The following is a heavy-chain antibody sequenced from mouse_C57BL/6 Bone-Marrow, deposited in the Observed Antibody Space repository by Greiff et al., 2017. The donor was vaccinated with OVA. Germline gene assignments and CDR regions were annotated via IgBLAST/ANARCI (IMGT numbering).Heavy chain of an antibody. J-gene: IGHJ4*01. Sequence: EVQVVESGGGLVKPGGSLKLSCAASGFTFSDYGMHWVRQAPEKGLEWVAYISSGSSTIYYADTVKGRFTISRDNAKNTLFLQMTSLRSEDTAMDYCAGNGYYDAMDYWGQGTSVTVSS. V-gene: IGHV5-17*01. CDR1: GFTFSDYG. CDR3: AGNGYYDAMDY. CDR2: ISSGSSTI. D-gene: IGHD2-2*01.